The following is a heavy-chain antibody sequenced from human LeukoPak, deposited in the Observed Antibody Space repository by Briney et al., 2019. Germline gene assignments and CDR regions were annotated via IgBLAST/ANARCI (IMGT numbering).Heavy chain of an antibody. CDR2: IRYDGSNK. V-gene: IGHV3-30*02. J-gene: IGHJ4*02. CDR3: AKGLGELNDY. D-gene: IGHD3-16*01. CDR1: GFTFSSYG. Sequence: GGSLRLSCAASGFTFSSYGMHWVRQAPGKGLEWVAFIRYDGSNKYYADSVKSRFTISRDNSKNTLYLQKNSLRTEDTAVYYCAKGLGELNDYWGQGTLVTVSS.